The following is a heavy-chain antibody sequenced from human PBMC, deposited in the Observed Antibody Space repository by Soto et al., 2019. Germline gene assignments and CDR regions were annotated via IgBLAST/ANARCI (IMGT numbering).Heavy chain of an antibody. J-gene: IGHJ6*02. V-gene: IGHV3-49*05. D-gene: IGHD5-18*01. Sequence: KPGGSLRLSCTASGFSFGDYAMSWLRQAPGKGLEWVGFIRSKAYGGTTEYAASVKGRFTISRDDSKSIAYLQMNSLKTEDTAVYYCTRYLQLWSDPHNYYGMDVWGQGTTVTVSS. CDR1: GFSFGDYA. CDR2: IRSKAYGGTT. CDR3: TRYLQLWSDPHNYYGMDV.